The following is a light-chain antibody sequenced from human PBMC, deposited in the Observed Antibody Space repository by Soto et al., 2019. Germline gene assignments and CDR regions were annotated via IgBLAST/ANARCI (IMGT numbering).Light chain of an antibody. CDR2: MGS. CDR1: QSLLHSTCYNF. CDR3: MQALQTRT. Sequence: DIVMTQSPPSLPVTPGEPASISCRSSQSLLHSTCYNFLDWYLQKPGQSPQILIYMGSNRASGVPDRFIGSGSGTDFTLKISRVEAEDVGIYFCMQALQTRTFGQGTKLEIK. V-gene: IGKV2-28*01. J-gene: IGKJ2*01.